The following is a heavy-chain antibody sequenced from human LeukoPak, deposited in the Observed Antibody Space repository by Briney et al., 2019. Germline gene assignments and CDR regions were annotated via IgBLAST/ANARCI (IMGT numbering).Heavy chain of an antibody. Sequence: PSETLSLTCTVSGGSISSYYWSWIRQPPGKGLEWIGEINHSGSTNYNPSLKSRVTISVDTSKNQFSLKLSSVTAADTAVYYCARTTVRFSSYYFDYWGQGTLVTVSS. J-gene: IGHJ4*02. D-gene: IGHD4-17*01. CDR3: ARTTVRFSSYYFDY. CDR2: INHSGST. CDR1: GGSISSYY. V-gene: IGHV4-34*01.